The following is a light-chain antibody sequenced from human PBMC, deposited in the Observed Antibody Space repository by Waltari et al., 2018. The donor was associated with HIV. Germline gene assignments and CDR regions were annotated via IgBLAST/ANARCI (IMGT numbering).Light chain of an antibody. CDR1: SRNVAGCYY. CDR2: DVS. Sequence: QSALTQPASVSGSPAQSITIPCTGPSRNVAGCYYVSWYQQHPGNAPKLMIYDVSKRPSGVSNRFSGSKSGNTASLTISGLQAEDEADYYCAVWTDSLVIFGGGTKLSVL. CDR3: AVWTDSLVI. V-gene: IGLV2-14*01. J-gene: IGLJ2*01.